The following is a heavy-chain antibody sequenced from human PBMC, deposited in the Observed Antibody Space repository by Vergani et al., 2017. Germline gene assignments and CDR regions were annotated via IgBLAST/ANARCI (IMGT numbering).Heavy chain of an antibody. CDR2: ISYAGSTK. D-gene: IGHD2-2*02. CDR1: GFTFSSYA. J-gene: IGHJ4*02. V-gene: IGHV3-30-3*01. Sequence: QVQLVESGGGVVQPGRSLRLSCAASGFTFSSYAMHWVRQAPGKGLEWVAVISYAGSTKYYADSVKGRFTISRDNSKNTLYLQMNSLRAEDTAVYYCARDQYQLLYGGLDYWGQGTLVTVSS. CDR3: ARDQYQLLYGGLDY.